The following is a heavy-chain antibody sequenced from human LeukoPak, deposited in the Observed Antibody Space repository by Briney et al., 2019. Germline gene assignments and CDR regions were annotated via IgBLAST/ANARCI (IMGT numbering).Heavy chain of an antibody. J-gene: IGHJ6*03. V-gene: IGHV4-39*01. Sequence: SETLSLTCTVSGGSISSSSYYWGWIRQPPGKGLEWIGSIYYSGSTYYNPSLKSRVTISVDTSKNQFSLKLSSVTAADTAVYYCASEVAGTLYYYYYMDVWGKGTTVTVSS. CDR3: ASEVAGTLYYYYYMDV. D-gene: IGHD6-19*01. CDR1: GGSISSSSYY. CDR2: IYYSGST.